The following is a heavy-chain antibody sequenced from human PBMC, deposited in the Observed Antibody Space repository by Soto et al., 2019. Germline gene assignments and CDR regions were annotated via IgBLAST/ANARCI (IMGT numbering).Heavy chain of an antibody. V-gene: IGHV3-23*01. CDR3: AKEPQQLVLRISQPNYWYFDL. CDR1: GFTFSSYA. Sequence: EVQLLESGGGLVQPGGSLRLSCAASGFTFSSYAMSWVRQAPGKGLEWVSAISGSGGSTYYADSVKGRFTISRDNSKNTLYLQMNSLRAEDTAVYYCAKEPQQLVLRISQPNYWYFDLWGRGTLVTVSS. J-gene: IGHJ2*01. CDR2: ISGSGGST. D-gene: IGHD6-13*01.